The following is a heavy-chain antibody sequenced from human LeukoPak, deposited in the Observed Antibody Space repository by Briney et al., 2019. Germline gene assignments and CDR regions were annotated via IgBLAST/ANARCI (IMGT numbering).Heavy chain of an antibody. D-gene: IGHD6-6*01. CDR2: IYYSGST. J-gene: IGHJ3*02. V-gene: IGHV4-59*01. Sequence: SETLSLTCTVSGGSISSYYWSWIRQPPGKGLEWIGYIYYSGSTNYNPSLKSRVTISVDTSKNQFSLKLSSVTAADTAVYYCARDFIAARRAGPSVAFDIWGQGTMVTVSS. CDR1: GGSISSYY. CDR3: ARDFIAARRAGPSVAFDI.